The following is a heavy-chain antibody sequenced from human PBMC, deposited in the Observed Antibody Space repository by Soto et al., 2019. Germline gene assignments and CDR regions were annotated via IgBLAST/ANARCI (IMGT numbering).Heavy chain of an antibody. Sequence: ESGGGVVQPGRSLRLSCAASGFTFSSYAMHWVRQAPGKGLEWVAVISYDGSNKYYADSVKARFTISRDNSKNTLYRQMNSLRAEDTAVYYCARDWASHTAMVTPTSRRLDYWGQGTLVTVSS. J-gene: IGHJ4*02. CDR3: ARDWASHTAMVTPTSRRLDY. CDR2: ISYDGSNK. D-gene: IGHD5-18*01. V-gene: IGHV3-30-3*01. CDR1: GFTFSSYA.